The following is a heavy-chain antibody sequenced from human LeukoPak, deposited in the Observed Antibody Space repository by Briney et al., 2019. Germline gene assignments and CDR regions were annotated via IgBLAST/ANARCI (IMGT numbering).Heavy chain of an antibody. CDR1: GFIFSDYY. V-gene: IGHV3-11*05. CDR2: ISSSSSYT. J-gene: IGHJ4*02. Sequence: GGSLRLSCVASGFIFSDYYMSWTRQAPGKGLEWVSYISSSSSYTNYADSVKGRFTISRDNAKNSLYLQMNSLRAEDTAVYYCARVVAVAGTDNYYFDYWGQGTLVTVSS. D-gene: IGHD6-19*01. CDR3: ARVVAVAGTDNYYFDY.